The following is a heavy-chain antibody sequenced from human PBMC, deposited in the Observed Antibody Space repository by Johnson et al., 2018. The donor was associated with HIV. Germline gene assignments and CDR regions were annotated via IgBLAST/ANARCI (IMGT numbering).Heavy chain of an antibody. CDR2: INWNGGST. D-gene: IGHD2-8*02. CDR3: ARAPQLLTGGVFYHAFDI. CDR1: GFTFDDYA. J-gene: IGHJ3*02. V-gene: IGHV3-9*01. Sequence: VQLVESGGGLVQPGRSLRLSCVASGFTFDDYAMHWVRQAPGKGLEWVSGINWNGGSTGYADSVKGRFTISRDNAKNSLYLQMNSLRAEDTALYYCARAPQLLTGGVFYHAFDIWGQGTMVTVSS.